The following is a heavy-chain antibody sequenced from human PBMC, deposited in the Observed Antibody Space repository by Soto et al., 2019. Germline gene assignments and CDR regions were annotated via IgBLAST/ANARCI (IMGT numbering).Heavy chain of an antibody. D-gene: IGHD3-10*01. CDR3: ARHNYGSGSTYFDY. CDR2: IYYSGST. Sequence: PSETLSLTCTVSGGSISNYYWNWIRQPPGKGLEWIGYIYYSGSTDYNPSPKSRVTISVDTSKNQFSLKLNSMTAADTAVYYCARHNYGSGSTYFDYWGQGTLVTVSS. CDR1: GGSISNYY. J-gene: IGHJ4*02. V-gene: IGHV4-59*08.